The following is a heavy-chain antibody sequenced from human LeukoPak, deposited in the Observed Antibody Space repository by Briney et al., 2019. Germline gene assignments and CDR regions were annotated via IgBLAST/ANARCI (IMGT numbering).Heavy chain of an antibody. CDR2: INHSGST. D-gene: IGHD2-2*02. Sequence: SETLSLTCAVYGGSFSGYYWSWIRQPPGKGLEWIGEINHSGSTNYNPSLKSRVTISVDTSKNQLSLKLSSVTAADTAVYYCARRGLGYCSSTSCYRFDYWGQGTLVTVSS. CDR1: GGSFSGYY. J-gene: IGHJ4*02. V-gene: IGHV4-34*01. CDR3: ARRGLGYCSSTSCYRFDY.